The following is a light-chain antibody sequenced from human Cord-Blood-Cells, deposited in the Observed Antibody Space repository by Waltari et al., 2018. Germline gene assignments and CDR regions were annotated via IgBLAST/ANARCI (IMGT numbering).Light chain of an antibody. J-gene: IGLJ2*01. CDR1: SLRSYY. V-gene: IGLV3-19*01. Sequence: SSELTQDPAVSVALGQTVRITCQGDSLRSYYASWYQQKPGQAPVLFIYGKNNRPSGIPDRFSCSSSGNTASLTITGAQAEDEADYYCNSRDSSGNHVVFGGGTKLTVL. CDR2: GKN. CDR3: NSRDSSGNHVV.